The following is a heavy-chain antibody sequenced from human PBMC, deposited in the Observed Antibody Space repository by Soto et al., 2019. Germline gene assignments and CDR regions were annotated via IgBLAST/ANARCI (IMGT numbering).Heavy chain of an antibody. J-gene: IGHJ6*02. D-gene: IGHD1-1*01. CDR2: ISGYNGDT. V-gene: IGHV1-18*01. CDR3: AKNGQPPYYYYGLDF. CDR1: GYTFSRYG. Sequence: ASVKVSCKASGYTFSRYGISWVRQAPGQGLEWMGWISGYNGDTNYAQKFQGRVSMTIDTSTETAYMELRSLTSDDTALYYCAKNGQPPYYYYGLDFWGQGTKVTVSS.